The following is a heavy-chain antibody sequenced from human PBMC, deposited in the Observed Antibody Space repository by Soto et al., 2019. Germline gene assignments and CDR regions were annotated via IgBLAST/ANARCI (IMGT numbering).Heavy chain of an antibody. CDR3: AIGYSSGWYAEYFQH. CDR1: GGTFSSYT. CDR2: IIPILGIA. J-gene: IGHJ1*01. V-gene: IGHV1-69*02. Sequence: ASVKVSCKASGGTFSSYTISWVRQAPGQGLEKKGRIIPILGIANYAQKFQGRVTITADKSTSTAYMELSSLRSEDTAVYYCAIGYSSGWYAEYFQHWGPGTLVTVSS. D-gene: IGHD6-19*01.